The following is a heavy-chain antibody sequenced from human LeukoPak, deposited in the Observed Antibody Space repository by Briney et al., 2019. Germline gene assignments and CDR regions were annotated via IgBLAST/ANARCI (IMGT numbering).Heavy chain of an antibody. V-gene: IGHV1-2*02. D-gene: IGHD6-19*01. CDR2: INPNSGGT. CDR3: ARSESVYSSGWYLVPDY. J-gene: IGHJ4*02. Sequence: ASVKVSCKASGYTFTGYYMHWVRQAPGQGLEWMGWINPNSGGTNYAQKLQGRVTMTTDTSTSTAYMELRSLRSDDTAVYYCARSESVYSSGWYLVPDYWGQGTLVTVSS. CDR1: GYTFTGYY.